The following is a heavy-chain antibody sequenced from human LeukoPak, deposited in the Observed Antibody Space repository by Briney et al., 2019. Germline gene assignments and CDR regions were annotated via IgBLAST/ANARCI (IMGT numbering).Heavy chain of an antibody. D-gene: IGHD1-26*01. CDR1: GLTFSNYG. CDR3: AREIVGATGSFDY. J-gene: IGHJ4*02. CDR2: IWYDGSNK. Sequence: GGSLRLSCAASGLTFSNYGMHWVRQAPGKGLEWVAVIWYDGSNKYYADSVKGRFTISRDNSKNTLYLQMNSLRAEDTAVYYCAREIVGATGSFDYWGQGTLVTVSS. V-gene: IGHV3-33*01.